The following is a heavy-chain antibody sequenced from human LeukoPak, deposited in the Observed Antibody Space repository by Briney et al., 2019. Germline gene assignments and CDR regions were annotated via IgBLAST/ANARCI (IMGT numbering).Heavy chain of an antibody. CDR2: INHSGST. D-gene: IGHD3-10*01. V-gene: IGHV4-34*01. CDR1: GGSFSGYY. J-gene: IGHJ5*02. CDR3: AGLAVLLWFGELLPNWFDP. Sequence: PSETLSLTCAVYGGSFSGYYWSWIRQPPGKGLEWIGEINHSGSTNYNPSLKSRVTISVDTSKNQFSLKLGSVTAADTAVYYCAGLAVLLWFGELLPNWFDPWGQGTLVTVSS.